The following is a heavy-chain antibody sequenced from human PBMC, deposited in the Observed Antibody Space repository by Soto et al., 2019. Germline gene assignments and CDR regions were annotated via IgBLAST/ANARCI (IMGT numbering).Heavy chain of an antibody. Sequence: ASVKVSCKASGYTFTSYGISWVRQAPGQGLEWMGWINAYNGNTKYAQKLQGRVTMTTDTSASTAYMELSSLRSEDTAVYYCARSDSSGWPLGDLDYWGQGTLVTVSS. CDR2: INAYNGNT. CDR3: ARSDSSGWPLGDLDY. D-gene: IGHD6-19*01. CDR1: GYTFTSYG. V-gene: IGHV1-18*01. J-gene: IGHJ4*02.